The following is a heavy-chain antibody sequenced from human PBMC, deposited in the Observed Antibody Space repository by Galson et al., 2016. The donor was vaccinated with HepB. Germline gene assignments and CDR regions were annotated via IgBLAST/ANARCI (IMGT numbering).Heavy chain of an antibody. J-gene: IGHJ5*02. Sequence: SLRLSCAASGFTLSTYWMTWVRQAPGKGLEWVANIKEDGSVENYEDSVKGRVTISRDNSKNTLYLQMNSLRAEDTAVYYCAILKLGTLFDPWGQGTLVTVSP. CDR1: GFTLSTYW. CDR3: AILKLGTLFDP. V-gene: IGHV3-7*03. D-gene: IGHD3-16*01. CDR2: IKEDGSVE.